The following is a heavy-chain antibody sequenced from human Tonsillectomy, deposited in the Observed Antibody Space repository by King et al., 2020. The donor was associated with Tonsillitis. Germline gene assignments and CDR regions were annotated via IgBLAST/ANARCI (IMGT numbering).Heavy chain of an antibody. CDR3: AKVGFTLIVMAPPDY. Sequence: VQLVESGGGLVQPGGSLRLSCAASGFTFSTYAMTCVLQAPGKGLEWVSAISGSCGMTYYADSVKGRVTLSRDNSKNTPYLQMNSLRAEDTAVYYCAKVGFTLIVMAPPDYWGQGTLVTVSS. V-gene: IGHV3-23*04. D-gene: IGHD3-22*01. J-gene: IGHJ4*02. CDR2: ISGSCGMT. CDR1: GFTFSTYA.